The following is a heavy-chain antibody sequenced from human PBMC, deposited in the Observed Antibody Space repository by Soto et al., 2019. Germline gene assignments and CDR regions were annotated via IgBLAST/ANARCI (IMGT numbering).Heavy chain of an antibody. D-gene: IGHD4-17*01. J-gene: IGHJ4*02. CDR2: ISYSGRT. CDR1: CASIITDNYF. V-gene: IGHV4-39*01. CDR3: ARRRASDYGGNHHPYYFDR. Sequence: SETLSLTCTFSCASIITDNYFWVWIRQSPRRGLELIGSISYSGRTYDNPSLQSRVTISIDASKNQFSLKLTSVTTADTAVYYCARRRASDYGGNHHPYYFDRWGQGALVTVSP.